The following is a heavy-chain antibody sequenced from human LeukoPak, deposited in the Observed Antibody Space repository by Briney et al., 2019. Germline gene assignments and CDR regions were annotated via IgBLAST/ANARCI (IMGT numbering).Heavy chain of an antibody. Sequence: SGTLSLTCAVSGGSISSSNWWSWVRQPPGKGLEWIGEIYHSGSTNYNPSLKSRVTISVDTSKNQFSLKLSSVTAEDTAVYYCAREPCSSTSCPPYYYYGMDVWGQGTTVTVSS. CDR1: GGSISSSNW. V-gene: IGHV4-4*02. CDR3: AREPCSSTSCPPYYYYGMDV. CDR2: IYHSGST. D-gene: IGHD2-2*01. J-gene: IGHJ6*02.